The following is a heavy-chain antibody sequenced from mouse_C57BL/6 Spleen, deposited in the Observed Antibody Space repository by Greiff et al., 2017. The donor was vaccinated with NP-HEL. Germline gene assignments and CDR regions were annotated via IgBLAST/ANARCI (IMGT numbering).Heavy chain of an antibody. J-gene: IGHJ3*01. V-gene: IGHV14-4*01. CDR2: IDPENGDT. CDR1: GFNIKDDY. CDR3: TAFSSWFAY. Sequence: EVKLMESGAELVRPGASVKLSCTASGFNIKDDYMHWVKQRPEQGLEWIGWIDPENGDTEYASKFQGKATITADTSSNTAYLQLSSLTSEDTAVYYCTAFSSWFAYWGQGTLVTVSA.